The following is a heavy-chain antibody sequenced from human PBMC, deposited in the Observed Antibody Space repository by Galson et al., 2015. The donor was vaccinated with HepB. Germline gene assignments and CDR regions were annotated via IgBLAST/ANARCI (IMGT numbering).Heavy chain of an antibody. J-gene: IGHJ2*01. CDR3: ARQSGGGNSIWYFDL. Sequence: SVKVSCKASGYTFTGYYMHWVRQAPGQGLEWMGWINPNSGGTNYAQKFQGWVTMTRDTSISTAYMELSRLRSDDTAVYYCARQSGGGNSIWYFDLWGRGTLATVSS. CDR2: INPNSGGT. D-gene: IGHD4-23*01. V-gene: IGHV1-2*04. CDR1: GYTFTGYY.